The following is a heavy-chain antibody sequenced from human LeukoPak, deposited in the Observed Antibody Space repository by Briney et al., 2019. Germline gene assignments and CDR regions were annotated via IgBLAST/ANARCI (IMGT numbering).Heavy chain of an antibody. CDR2: ISGSGGST. Sequence: GGSLRLSCVASGFTFSSYAMSWVRQAPGKGLEWVSAISGSGGSTYYADSVKGRFTISRDNSKNTLYLQMNSLRAEDTAVYYCAKGPTAAMVSYWGQGTLVTVSS. CDR3: AKGPTAAMVSY. CDR1: GFTFSSYA. V-gene: IGHV3-23*01. J-gene: IGHJ4*02. D-gene: IGHD2-2*01.